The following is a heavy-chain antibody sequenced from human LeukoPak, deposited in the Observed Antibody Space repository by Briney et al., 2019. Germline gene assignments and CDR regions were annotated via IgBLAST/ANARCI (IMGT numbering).Heavy chain of an antibody. CDR1: GFTFSNYW. J-gene: IGHJ6*04. V-gene: IGHV3-74*01. CDR2: LNADGNSI. Sequence: GGSLRLSCAASGFTFSNYWMHWVRQAPGKGLVWVSRLNADGNSITYADSVRGRFTISRDNAKNTVHLQMDSLRAEDTAIYYCAKTPYSSDLHVWGKGTTVTVSS. D-gene: IGHD6-19*01. CDR3: AKTPYSSDLHV.